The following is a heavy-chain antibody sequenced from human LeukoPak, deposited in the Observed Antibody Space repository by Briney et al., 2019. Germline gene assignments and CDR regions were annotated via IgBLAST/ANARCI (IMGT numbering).Heavy chain of an antibody. Sequence: GGSLRLSCAASGFTLSNYAMHWVRQAPGKGLEWVAVISYDGTNKFYADSVKGRFTVSRDNSKNTLYLQMNNLRAEDTAVYYCSRHQLDFDYWGQGTLVTVSS. CDR1: GFTLSNYA. J-gene: IGHJ4*02. V-gene: IGHV3-30*04. CDR3: SRHQLDFDY. CDR2: ISYDGTNK. D-gene: IGHD1-1*01.